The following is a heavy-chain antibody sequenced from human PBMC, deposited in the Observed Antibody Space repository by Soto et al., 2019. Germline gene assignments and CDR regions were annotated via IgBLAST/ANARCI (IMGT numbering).Heavy chain of an antibody. D-gene: IGHD5-12*01. CDR3: ARDGTGYDSVYFDY. CDR1: GYTFTSYA. J-gene: IGHJ4*01. V-gene: IGHV1-3*01. Sequence: ASVKVACKASGYTFTSYAMHWVRQAPGQRLEWMGWINAGNGNTKYSQKFQGRVTITRDTSASTAYMELSSLRSEDTAVYYCARDGTGYDSVYFDYWGQGALVTVSS. CDR2: INAGNGNT.